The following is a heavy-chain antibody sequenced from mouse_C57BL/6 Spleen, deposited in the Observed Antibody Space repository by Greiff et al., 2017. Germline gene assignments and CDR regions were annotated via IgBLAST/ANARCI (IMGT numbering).Heavy chain of an antibody. CDR1: GFTFSDYG. D-gene: IGHD2-4*01. CDR3: ARGRLRAWFAY. V-gene: IGHV5-17*01. CDR2: ISSGSSTI. J-gene: IGHJ3*01. Sequence: DVKLVESGGGLVKPGGSLKLSCAVSGFTFSDYGMHWVRQAPEKGLEWVAYISSGSSTIYYADTVKGRFTISRDNAKNTLFLQMTSLRSEDTAMYYCARGRLRAWFAYWGQGTLVTVSA.